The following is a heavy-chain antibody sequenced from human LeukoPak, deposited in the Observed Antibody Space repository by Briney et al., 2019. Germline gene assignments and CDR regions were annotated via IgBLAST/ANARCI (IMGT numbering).Heavy chain of an antibody. D-gene: IGHD1-26*01. CDR3: ASLVAATLNWFDP. CDR2: INHSGST. CDR1: GGSFSGYN. Sequence: SETLSLTCAVYGGSFSGYNWSWIRQPPGKGLEWIGEINHSGSTNYNPPLKSRVTISVDTSKDQFSLKLSSVTAADTAVYYCASLVAATLNWFDPWGQGTLVTVSS. V-gene: IGHV4-34*01. J-gene: IGHJ5*02.